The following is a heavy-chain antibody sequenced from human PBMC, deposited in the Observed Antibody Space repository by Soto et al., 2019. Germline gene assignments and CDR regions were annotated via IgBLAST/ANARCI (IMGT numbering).Heavy chain of an antibody. Sequence: GGSLRLSCAASGFTFSSYAMSWVRQAPGKGLEWVSAISGSGGSTYYADSVKGRFTISRDNSKNTLYLQMNSLRAEDTAVYYCAKLAGGSTSRRYYYYMDVWGKGTTVTISS. D-gene: IGHD2-2*01. V-gene: IGHV3-23*01. CDR3: AKLAGGSTSRRYYYYMDV. J-gene: IGHJ6*03. CDR2: ISGSGGST. CDR1: GFTFSSYA.